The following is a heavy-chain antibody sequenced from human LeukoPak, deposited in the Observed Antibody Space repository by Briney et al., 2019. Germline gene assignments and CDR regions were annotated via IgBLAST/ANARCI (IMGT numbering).Heavy chain of an antibody. CDR1: GFTFSDYA. Sequence: GGSLRLSCSASGFTFSDYAMDWVRQAPGKGLECVAVISSDVYDGTTEYYADSVKGRFTISRDNSKNTVYLQMNSLRAEDTAVYYCARGIRLQRGEDYFDYWGQGTLVTVSS. CDR3: ARGIRLQRGEDYFDY. D-gene: IGHD5-24*01. V-gene: IGHV3-30-3*01. CDR2: ISSDVYDGTTE. J-gene: IGHJ4*02.